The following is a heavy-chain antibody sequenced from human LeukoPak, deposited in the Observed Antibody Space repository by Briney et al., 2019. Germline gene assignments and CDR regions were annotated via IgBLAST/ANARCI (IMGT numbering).Heavy chain of an antibody. V-gene: IGHV4-59*01. CDR1: GGSISYYY. J-gene: IGHJ4*02. D-gene: IGHD1-20*01. CDR3: ARAPLTGLYYFDY. CDR2: IYYSGST. Sequence: SETLSLTCTVSGGSISYYYWSWIRQPPGKGLEWIGYIYYSGSTNYNPSLKSRVTISVDTSKNQFSLKLSSVTAADTAVYYCARAPLTGLYYFDYWGQGTLVTVSS.